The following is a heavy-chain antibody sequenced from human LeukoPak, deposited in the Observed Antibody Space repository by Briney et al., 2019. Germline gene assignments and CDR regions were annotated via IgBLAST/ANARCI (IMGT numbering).Heavy chain of an antibody. V-gene: IGHV5-51*01. CDR3: VRHVADCDCACYEYNFDY. J-gene: IGHJ4*02. Sequence: GESLQISCQGSCYSFTSYWIGWVRQLPGKGVEWMGIIFPGDYDTRYSPSFQGQVTISAGTSISTAYLMWGSLKRSDPAVVYCVRHVADCDCACYEYNFDYWGQGTLVTVSS. D-gene: IGHD2-21*02. CDR1: CYSFTSYW. CDR2: IFPGDYDT.